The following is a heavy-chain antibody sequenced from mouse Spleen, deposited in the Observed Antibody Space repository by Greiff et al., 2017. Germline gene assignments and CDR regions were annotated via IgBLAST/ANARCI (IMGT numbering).Heavy chain of an antibody. CDR2: IDPSDSYT. V-gene: IGHV1-50*01. J-gene: IGHJ1*03. D-gene: IGHD1-1*01. CDR1: GYTFTSYW. Sequence: QVQLKQPGAELVKPGASVKLSCKASGYTFTSYWMQWVKQRPGQGLEWIGEIDPSDSYTNYNQKFKGKATLTVDTSSSTAYMQLSSLTSEDSAVYYCARWDTTVVARYFDVWGTGTTVTVSS. CDR3: ARWDTTVVARYFDV.